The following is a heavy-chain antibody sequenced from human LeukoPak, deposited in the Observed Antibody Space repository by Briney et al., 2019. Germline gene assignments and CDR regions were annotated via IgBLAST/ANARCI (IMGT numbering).Heavy chain of an antibody. V-gene: IGHV4-39*01. D-gene: IGHD3-9*01. CDR3: ARHLSNYDILTGYPTGAFDI. CDR2: IYYSGST. CDR1: GGSISSSSYY. Sequence: PSETLSLTCTVSGGSISSSSYYWGWIRQPPGKGLEWIGSIYYSGSTYYNPSLKSRVTISVDTSKNQFSLKLSSVTAADTAVYYCARHLSNYDILTGYPTGAFDIWGQGTMVTVSS. J-gene: IGHJ3*02.